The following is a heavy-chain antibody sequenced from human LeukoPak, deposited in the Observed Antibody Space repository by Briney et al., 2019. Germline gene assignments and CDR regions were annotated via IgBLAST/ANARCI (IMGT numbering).Heavy chain of an antibody. D-gene: IGHD4-4*01. Sequence: SVKVSCKASGGTFSSYAISWVRQAPGQGLEWMGRIIPILGIANYAQKFQGRVTITADKSTSTAYMELRSLRSDDTAVYYCARAPQTQYYYYYGMDVWGQGTTVTVSS. CDR1: GGTFSSYA. CDR2: IIPILGIA. CDR3: ARAPQTQYYYYYGMDV. J-gene: IGHJ6*02. V-gene: IGHV1-69*04.